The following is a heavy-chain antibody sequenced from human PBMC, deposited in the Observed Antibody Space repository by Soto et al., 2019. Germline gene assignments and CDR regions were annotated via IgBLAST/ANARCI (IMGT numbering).Heavy chain of an antibody. V-gene: IGHV4-39*01. CDR3: ARLWDYYGSGSYYNQFDY. D-gene: IGHD3-10*01. CDR2: IYYSGST. J-gene: IGHJ4*02. CDR1: GGSISSSSYY. Sequence: SETLSLTCTVSGGSISSSSYYWGWIRQPPGKGLEWIGSIYYSGSTYYNPSLKSRVTISVDTSKKQISLKMSSVTAADTAVNNCARLWDYYGSGSYYNQFDYWGQGTLVTVSS.